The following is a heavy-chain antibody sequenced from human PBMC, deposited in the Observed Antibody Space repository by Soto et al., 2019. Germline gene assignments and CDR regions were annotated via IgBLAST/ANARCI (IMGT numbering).Heavy chain of an antibody. CDR2: INPNSGGT. D-gene: IGHD3-22*01. Sequence: ASVKVSCKASGYTFTGYYMHWVRQAPGQGLEWMGWINPNSGGTNYAQKFQGRVTMTRDTSISTAYMELSRLRSDDTAVYYCARTNYYDSSGYRGTYYYGMDVWGQGTKVTVSS. CDR3: ARTNYYDSSGYRGTYYYGMDV. V-gene: IGHV1-2*02. CDR1: GYTFTGYY. J-gene: IGHJ6*02.